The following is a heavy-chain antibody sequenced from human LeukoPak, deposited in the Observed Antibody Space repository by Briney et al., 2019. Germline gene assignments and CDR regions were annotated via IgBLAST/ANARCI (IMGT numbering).Heavy chain of an antibody. J-gene: IGHJ4*02. CDR3: ARAHFEYSSSWYHY. D-gene: IGHD6-13*01. CDR2: ISGSGAYT. Sequence: GGSLRLSCAASGFTFSNYAMSWVRQAPGKGLEWVSAISGSGAYTYYADSVKGRFTISRDNSKNTLYLQVNSLRAEDTAVYYCARAHFEYSSSWYHYCGQGTLVTVSS. CDR1: GFTFSNYA. V-gene: IGHV3-23*01.